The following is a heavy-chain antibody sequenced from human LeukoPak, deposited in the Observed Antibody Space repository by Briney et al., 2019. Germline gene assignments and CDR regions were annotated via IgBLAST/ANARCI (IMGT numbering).Heavy chain of an antibody. J-gene: IGHJ4*02. D-gene: IGHD6-13*01. Sequence: GESLKISFKVSGYIFSSYYIGWVRQMPGKGLQWMGVVYPGGSDTRYSPSFQGQVTISADKSISTAYLQWSSLKASDTAIYYCARAASGTARFDYWGQGTLVTVSS. CDR3: ARAASGTARFDY. V-gene: IGHV5-51*01. CDR1: GYIFSSYY. CDR2: VYPGGSDT.